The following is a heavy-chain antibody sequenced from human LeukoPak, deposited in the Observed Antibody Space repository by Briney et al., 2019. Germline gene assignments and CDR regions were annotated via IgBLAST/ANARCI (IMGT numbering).Heavy chain of an antibody. CDR2: INPNSGVT. CDR3: ARDLVLMVYAIGPWFDP. CDR1: GYTFTSYG. V-gene: IGHV1-2*02. Sequence: ASVKVSCKASGYTFTSYGISWVRQAPGQGLEWMGWINPNSGVTNYAQKFQGRVTMTRDTSISTAYMELSRLRSDDTAVYYCARDLVLMVYAIGPWFDPWGQGTLVTVSS. D-gene: IGHD2-8*01. J-gene: IGHJ5*02.